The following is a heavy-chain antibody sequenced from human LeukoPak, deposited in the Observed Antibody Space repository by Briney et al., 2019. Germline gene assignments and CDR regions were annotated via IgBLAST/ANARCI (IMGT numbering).Heavy chain of an antibody. CDR3: ARDLGGILEMATIQTDY. CDR2: MNPNSGNT. D-gene: IGHD5-24*01. CDR1: GYTFTSYD. V-gene: IGHV1-8*01. Sequence: GASVKVSCKASGYTFTSYDINWVRQATGQGLEWMGWMNPNSGNTGYAQKFQGRVTMTRNTSISTAYMELSSLRSEDTAVYYCARDLGGILEMATIQTDYWGQGTLVTVSS. J-gene: IGHJ4*02.